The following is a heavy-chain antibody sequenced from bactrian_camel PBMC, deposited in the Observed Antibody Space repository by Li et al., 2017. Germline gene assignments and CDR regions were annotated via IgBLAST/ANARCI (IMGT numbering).Heavy chain of an antibody. CDR1: GLRYDMYC. D-gene: IGHD2*01. J-gene: IGHJ6*01. CDR3: AAVGSWEYCSGDFDVDSGFAY. Sequence: HVQLVESGGASVKPGGSLNLSCVTSGLRYDMYCMGWFRQATGKEREGVASIDIGGSTNYADSVKGRFTISKGGGWSTVYLQMNNLNPEDTAMYYCAAVGSWEYCSGDFDVDSGFAYWGQGTQVTVS. CDR2: IDIGGST. V-gene: IGHV3S53*01.